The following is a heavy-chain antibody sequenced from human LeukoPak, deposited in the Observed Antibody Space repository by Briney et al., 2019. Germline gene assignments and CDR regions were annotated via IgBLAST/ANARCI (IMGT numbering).Heavy chain of an antibody. CDR2: IIPIFGTA. CDR3: ATYMLRDNWNVHTFDS. D-gene: IGHD1-1*01. J-gene: IGHJ4*02. V-gene: IGHV1-69*05. CDR1: GGTFITYT. Sequence: SVKVSCKASGGTFITYTINWVRQAPGQGLEWMGGIIPIFGTANYAQKFQGRVTVTTDDSTSTAFMELSSLRSEDTAVYYCATYMLRDNWNVHTFDSWGQGTLVTVSS.